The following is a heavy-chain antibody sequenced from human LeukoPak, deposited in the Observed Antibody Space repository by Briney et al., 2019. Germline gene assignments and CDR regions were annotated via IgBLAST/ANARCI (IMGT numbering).Heavy chain of an antibody. V-gene: IGHV3-33*06. CDR2: IWNDGTDK. Sequence: TGGSLRLSCAPSGFTFSHYGMHWVRQAPGKGLEWVAVIWNDGTDKYYGDSVKGRFTISRDNSKKTVYLQMNSLRVEDTAVYYCAKDAQRGFDFSNSLESWGQGTLVTVSS. CDR1: GFTFSHYG. CDR3: AKDAQRGFDFSNSLES. D-gene: IGHD4-11*01. J-gene: IGHJ4*02.